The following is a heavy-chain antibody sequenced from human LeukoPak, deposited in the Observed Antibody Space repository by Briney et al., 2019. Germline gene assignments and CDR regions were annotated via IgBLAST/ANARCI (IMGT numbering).Heavy chain of an antibody. D-gene: IGHD5-12*01. V-gene: IGHV3-7*01. CDR2: IKQDGSEK. CDR1: GFTFSSYW. J-gene: IGHJ4*02. CDR3: ARDKGIVATDYFDY. Sequence: GGSLRLSCAASGFTFSSYWMSWVRQAPGKGLEWVANIKQDGSEKYYVDSVKGRFTISRDNAKNSLYLQMNSLRAEDTAVYYCARDKGIVATDYFDYWGQGTLVTVSS.